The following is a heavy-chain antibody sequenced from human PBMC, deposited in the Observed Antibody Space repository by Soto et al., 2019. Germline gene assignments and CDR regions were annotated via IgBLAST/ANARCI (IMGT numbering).Heavy chain of an antibody. J-gene: IGHJ4*02. V-gene: IGHV3-23*01. Sequence: EVQLLESGGGLVQPGGSLRLSCAASGFTFSHYSMAWVRQTPEKGLEWVSGMSISGEKTFYADFVKGRFTVFRDSPKNTVYLQMNTLRAEDTAIYYCTRWDGFADLWGQGTLVTVSS. D-gene: IGHD1-26*01. CDR3: TRWDGFADL. CDR1: GFTFSHYS. CDR2: MSISGEKT.